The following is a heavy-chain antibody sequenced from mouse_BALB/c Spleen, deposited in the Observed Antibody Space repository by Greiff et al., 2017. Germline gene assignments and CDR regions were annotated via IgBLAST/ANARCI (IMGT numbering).Heavy chain of an antibody. J-gene: IGHJ2*01. CDR2: INPSTGYT. V-gene: IGHV1-7*01. D-gene: IGHD1-1*01. CDR1: GYTFTSYW. Sequence: LQESGAELAKPGASVKMSCKASGYTFTSYWMHWVKQRPGQGLEWIGYINPSTGYTEYNQKFKDKATLTADKSSSTAYMQLSSLTSEDSAVYYCARHGSSYLGYWGQGTTLTVSS. CDR3: ARHGSSYLGY.